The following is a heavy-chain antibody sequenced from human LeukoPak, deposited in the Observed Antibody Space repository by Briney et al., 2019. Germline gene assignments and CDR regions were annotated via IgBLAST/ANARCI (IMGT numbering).Heavy chain of an antibody. Sequence: PGGSLRLSCAASGFTFSSYSMNWIRQPPGKGLEWIGEINHSGSTNYNPSLKSRVTISVDTSKNQFSLKLSSVTAADTAVYYCASWGATHHYFDSWGRGTLVTVSS. V-gene: IGHV4-34*01. J-gene: IGHJ4*02. CDR1: GFTFSSYS. CDR3: ASWGATHHYFDS. D-gene: IGHD1-26*01. CDR2: INHSGST.